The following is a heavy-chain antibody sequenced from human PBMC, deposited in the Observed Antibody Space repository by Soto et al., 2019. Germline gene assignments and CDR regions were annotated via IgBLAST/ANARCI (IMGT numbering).Heavy chain of an antibody. Sequence: SETLSLTCTVSGSSINSSGYYWGWIRQPPGKGLEWIGSMFYGVSTNYNPSLKSRVTVSVDTSKNQFSLNLRSVTAADTAVYYCARLPSRHLVDYWGQGTLVTVSS. D-gene: IGHD3-3*02. J-gene: IGHJ4*02. V-gene: IGHV4-39*01. CDR3: ARLPSRHLVDY. CDR2: MFYGVST. CDR1: GSSINSSGYY.